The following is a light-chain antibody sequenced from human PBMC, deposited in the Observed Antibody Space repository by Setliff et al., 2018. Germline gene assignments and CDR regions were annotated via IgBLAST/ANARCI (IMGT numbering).Light chain of an antibody. CDR3: FSYASSGSYV. V-gene: IGLV2-14*03. CDR2: DVS. CDR1: SSDVVGYDY. J-gene: IGLJ1*01. Sequence: QSALTQPASVSGSPGQSVTISCTGSSSDVVGYDYVSWYQHHPGRAPKFMIYDVSNRPSGVSNRFSGSKSGNTASLTISGLQAEDEADYYCFSYASSGSYVFGTGTKVTVL.